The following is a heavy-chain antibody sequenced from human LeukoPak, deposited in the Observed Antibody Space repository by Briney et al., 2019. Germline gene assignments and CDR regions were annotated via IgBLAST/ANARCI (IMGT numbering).Heavy chain of an antibody. J-gene: IGHJ6*03. CDR2: IYHSGST. CDR3: ARAGDVVVVPPSAYLPPRYYMDV. V-gene: IGHV4-38-2*01. D-gene: IGHD2-2*01. CDR1: GYSISSGYY. Sequence: SETLSLTCAVSGYSISSGYYWGWIRQPPGKGLEWIGSIYHSGSTYYNPSLKSRVTISVDTSKNQFSLKLSSVTAADTAVYYCARAGDVVVVPPSAYLPPRYYMDVWGKGTTVTVSS.